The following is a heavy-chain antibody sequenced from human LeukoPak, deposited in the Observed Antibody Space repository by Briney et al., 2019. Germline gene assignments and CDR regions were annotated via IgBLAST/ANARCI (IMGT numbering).Heavy chain of an antibody. Sequence: GGSLRLSCAASGFTFSSYALHWVRQAPGKGLEWVAFISHDGNTQYYVDSVKGRFTISRDDSKNTLYLQMNSLRAEDTAVYYCAKDPHPYSSSWPIIYYFDYWGQGTLVTVSS. CDR2: ISHDGNTQ. CDR1: GFTFSSYA. J-gene: IGHJ4*02. D-gene: IGHD6-13*01. CDR3: AKDPHPYSSSWPIIYYFDY. V-gene: IGHV3-30*04.